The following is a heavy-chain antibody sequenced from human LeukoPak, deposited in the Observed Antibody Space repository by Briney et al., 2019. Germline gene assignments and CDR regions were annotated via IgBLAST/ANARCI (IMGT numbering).Heavy chain of an antibody. J-gene: IGHJ4*02. CDR2: IYPGDSDT. CDR1: GYSFTSYW. Sequence: GESLKISCKGSGYSFTSYWIGWVRQMPGKGLEWMGIIYPGDSDTRYSPSFQGQVTISADKSISTAYLQWSSLKASDTAMYYCARGEGVVPAAIFAPYFDYWGREPWSPSPQ. V-gene: IGHV5-51*01. D-gene: IGHD2-2*01. CDR3: ARGEGVVPAAIFAPYFDY.